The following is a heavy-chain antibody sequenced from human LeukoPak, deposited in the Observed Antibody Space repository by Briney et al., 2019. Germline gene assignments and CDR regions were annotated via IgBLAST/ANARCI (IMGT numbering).Heavy chain of an antibody. CDR3: AKAGGLRKLPFDP. CDR1: GFTFSSNG. Sequence: GGSLRLSCAASGFTFSSNGMHWVCQAPGKELECEAVVSEDGNYAYYADSVKIRFTVSRDNSKHTLYLQMNNLRDEDTAVYYCAKAGGLRKLPFDPWGQGTLVTVSS. CDR2: VSEDGNYA. D-gene: IGHD2-21*02. J-gene: IGHJ5*02. V-gene: IGHV3-30*18.